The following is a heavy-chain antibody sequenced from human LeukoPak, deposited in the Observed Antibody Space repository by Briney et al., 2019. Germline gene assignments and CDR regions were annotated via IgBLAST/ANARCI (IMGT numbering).Heavy chain of an antibody. CDR2: ISVRGGSP. CDR3: AKVDYDFWSGYYTGHHFDY. Sequence: PGGSLRLSCAASGFTFSSYAMSWLRQAPWKGLDGVSAISVRGGSPYYADSGKGRFTISRDNFKNALYLKMNSLRAEDTAVYYCAKVDYDFWSGYYTGHHFDYWGQGTLVTVSS. CDR1: GFTFSSYA. D-gene: IGHD3-3*01. J-gene: IGHJ4*02. V-gene: IGHV3-23*01.